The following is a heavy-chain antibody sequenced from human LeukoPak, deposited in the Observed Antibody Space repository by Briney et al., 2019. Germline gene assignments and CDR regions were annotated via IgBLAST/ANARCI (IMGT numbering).Heavy chain of an antibody. Sequence: GGSLRLSCAASGFTFSTYAMSWGPPGPQTGLERVSPISDSGGNTYYADSVKGRFTISRDNSKNTLYLQINSLRAEDTAFYYCAKSHSVAQRGYFDFWGQGTLVTVSS. CDR3: AKSHSVAQRGYFDF. CDR2: ISDSGGNT. J-gene: IGHJ4*02. D-gene: IGHD3-10*01. CDR1: GFTFSTYA. V-gene: IGHV3-23*01.